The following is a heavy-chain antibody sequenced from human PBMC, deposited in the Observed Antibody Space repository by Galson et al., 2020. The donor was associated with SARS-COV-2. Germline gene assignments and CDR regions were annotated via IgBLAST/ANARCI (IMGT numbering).Heavy chain of an antibody. D-gene: IGHD3-16*01. CDR2: IYPGDSDT. CDR3: VALGGGSRPLFY. J-gene: IGHJ4*02. Sequence: GESLKISCKGSGYSFTNYWIGWVRQMPGNGLEWMGIIYPGDSDTRYSPSFEGQVTISADKSINTAYLQWSSLKAADTAMYYCVALGGGSRPLFYWGPGTLVTVSS. V-gene: IGHV5-51*01. CDR1: GYSFTNYW.